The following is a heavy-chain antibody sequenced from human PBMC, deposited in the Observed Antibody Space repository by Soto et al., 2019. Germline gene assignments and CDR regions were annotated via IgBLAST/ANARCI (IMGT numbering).Heavy chain of an antibody. D-gene: IGHD3-22*01. Sequence: QVQLVQSGAEVKKPGSSVKVSCKASGGTFSSYAISWVRQAPGQGLEWMGGIIPIFGTANYAQKFQGRVTITADKSTSTAYMELSSLRSEDTAVYYCARVTPNYYDSSGYPFDYWGQGTLVTVSS. V-gene: IGHV1-69*06. CDR1: GGTFSSYA. CDR2: IIPIFGTA. J-gene: IGHJ4*02. CDR3: ARVTPNYYDSSGYPFDY.